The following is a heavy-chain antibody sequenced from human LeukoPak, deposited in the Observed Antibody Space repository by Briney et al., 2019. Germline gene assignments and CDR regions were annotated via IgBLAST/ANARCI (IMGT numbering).Heavy chain of an antibody. D-gene: IGHD1-1*01. V-gene: IGHV3-21*01. J-gene: IGHJ6*03. Sequence: GGSLRLSCAASGFTFSGYSMNWVRQAPGKGLEWVSSIISSSSHIYYADPVKGRFTISRDNAKNSLYLQMNSLRAEDTAVYYCATTRAPSNGRVLYYMDVWGKGTTVTVSS. CDR2: IISSSSHI. CDR1: GFTFSGYS. CDR3: ATTRAPSNGRVLYYMDV.